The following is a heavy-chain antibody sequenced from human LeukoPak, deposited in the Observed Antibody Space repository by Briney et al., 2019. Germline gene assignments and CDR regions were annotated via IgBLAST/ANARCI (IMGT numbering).Heavy chain of an antibody. V-gene: IGHV4-30-4*01. CDR2: IYYSGST. CDR1: GGSISSGDYY. CDR3: ARTVVAAKGGHWFDP. J-gene: IGHJ5*02. Sequence: SETLSLTCTVSGGSISSGDYYWSWIRQPPGKGLEWIGYIYYSGSTYYNPSLKSRVTISVDTSKNQFSLKLSSVTAADTAVYYCARTVVAAKGGHWFDPWGQGTLVTVSS. D-gene: IGHD2-15*01.